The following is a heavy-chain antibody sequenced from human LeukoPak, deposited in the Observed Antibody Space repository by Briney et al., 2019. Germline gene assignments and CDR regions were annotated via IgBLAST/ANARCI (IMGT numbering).Heavy chain of an antibody. D-gene: IGHD3-22*01. CDR3: ATCSSGYYCDHFQT. CDR1: GFTFSNYW. CDR2: IKQDGIEK. V-gene: IGHV3-7*01. J-gene: IGHJ1*01. Sequence: GGSLRLSCAASGFTFSNYWMTWIRQAPGKGLEWVANIKQDGIEKYYVDSVEGRFTVSRDNSKNSLFLQIESLRAADTAVYYCATCSSGYYCDHFQTWGQGSLVTVSS.